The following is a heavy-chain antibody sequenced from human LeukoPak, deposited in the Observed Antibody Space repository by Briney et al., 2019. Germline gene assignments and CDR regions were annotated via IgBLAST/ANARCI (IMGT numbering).Heavy chain of an antibody. D-gene: IGHD1-26*01. CDR3: ARRSDSGSDDGEDYFDY. V-gene: IGHV4-39*01. CDR1: GGSINSGTFY. J-gene: IGHJ4*02. CDR2: MYYDGSS. Sequence: PSETLSLTCTVSGGSINSGTFYWGGIRQPPGKGLEWIGSMYYDGSSYYNPSLKSRVTTSVDTSKNQFSLKLTSVTAADTAVYFCARRSDSGSDDGEDYFDYWGQGTLVTVSS.